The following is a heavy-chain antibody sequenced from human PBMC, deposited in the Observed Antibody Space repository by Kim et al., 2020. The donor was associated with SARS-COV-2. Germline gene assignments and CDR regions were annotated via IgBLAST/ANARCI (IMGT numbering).Heavy chain of an antibody. Sequence: PSLKSRVTISVDTSKNQFSLKLSSVTAADTAVYYCARTRDYDSSGYYFDYWGQGTLVTVSS. J-gene: IGHJ4*02. CDR3: ARTRDYDSSGYYFDY. V-gene: IGHV4-59*01. D-gene: IGHD3-22*01.